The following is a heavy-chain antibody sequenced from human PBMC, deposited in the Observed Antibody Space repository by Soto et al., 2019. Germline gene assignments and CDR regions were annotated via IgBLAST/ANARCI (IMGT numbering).Heavy chain of an antibody. D-gene: IGHD3-16*02. CDR1: GFTFSSYA. V-gene: IGHV3-23*01. CDR2: ISGSGGST. J-gene: IGHJ4*02. CDR3: AKDAGDYIWGSYRFDY. Sequence: GGPLRLSCAASGFTFSSYAMSWVRQAQGKGLEWVSAISGSGGSTYYADSVKGRFTISRDNSKNTLYLQMNSLRAEDTAVYYCAKDAGDYIWGSYRFDYWGQGTLVTVSS.